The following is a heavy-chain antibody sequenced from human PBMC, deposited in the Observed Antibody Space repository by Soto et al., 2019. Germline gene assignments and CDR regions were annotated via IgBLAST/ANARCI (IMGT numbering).Heavy chain of an antibody. D-gene: IGHD6-13*01. Sequence: QVQLVQSGAEVKKPGASVKVSCKASGYTFTSYAMHWVRQAPGQRLEWMGWINAGNGNTKYSQKFQGRVTITRDRSASTAYMELSSLRSEDTAVYYCERVGVRWQQLADYWYFDLWGRGTLVTVSS. J-gene: IGHJ2*01. V-gene: IGHV1-3*01. CDR3: ERVGVRWQQLADYWYFDL. CDR2: INAGNGNT. CDR1: GYTFTSYA.